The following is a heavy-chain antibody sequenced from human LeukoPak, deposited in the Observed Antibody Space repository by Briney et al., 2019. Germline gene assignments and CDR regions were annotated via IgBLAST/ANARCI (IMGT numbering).Heavy chain of an antibody. D-gene: IGHD6-19*01. V-gene: IGHV4-4*09. J-gene: IGHJ3*02. CDR1: GASITSYY. CDR2: IHHSGST. Sequence: PSETLSLTCGVSGASITSYYWSCIRQSPGKGLQWIGYIHHSGSTDYHPSLKGRVTISAETSQSQFSLSLTSVTAADTAVDFCASTRGGVAVSGRGDFDIWGQGTVVTVSP. CDR3: ASTRGGVAVSGRGDFDI.